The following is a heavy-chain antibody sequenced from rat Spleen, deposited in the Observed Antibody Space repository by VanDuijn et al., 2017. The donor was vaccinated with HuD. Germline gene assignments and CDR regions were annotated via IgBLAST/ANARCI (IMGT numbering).Heavy chain of an antibody. J-gene: IGHJ2*01. CDR2: INSAGST. Sequence: EVQLQESGPGLVKPSQSLSLTCSVTGHSIDSSYRWNWIRKFPGNKLEWMGYINSAGSTNYNPSLKSQISISRDTSKNQFFLQVDSVTTEDTATYYCARHGYTVDYWGQGVMVTVSS. V-gene: IGHV3-3*01. CDR1: GHSIDSSYR. D-gene: IGHD1-4*01. CDR3: ARHGYTVDY.